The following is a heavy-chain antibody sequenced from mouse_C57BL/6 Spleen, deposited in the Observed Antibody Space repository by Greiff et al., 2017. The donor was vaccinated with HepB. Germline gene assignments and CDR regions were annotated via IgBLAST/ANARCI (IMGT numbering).Heavy chain of an antibody. V-gene: IGHV1-42*01. D-gene: IGHD1-1*01. CDR1: GYSFTGYY. CDR2: INPSTGGT. J-gene: IGHJ2*01. Sequence: VQLQQSGPELVKPGASVKISCKASGYSFTGYYMNWVKQSPEKSLEWIGEINPSTGGTTYNQKFKAKATLTVDKSSSTAYMQLKSLTSEDSAVYYCARWGTTVYFDYWGQGTTLTVSS. CDR3: ARWGTTVYFDY.